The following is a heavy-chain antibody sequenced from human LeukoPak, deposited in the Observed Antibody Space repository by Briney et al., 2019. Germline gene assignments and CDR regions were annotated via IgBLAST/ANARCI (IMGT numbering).Heavy chain of an antibody. CDR2: IYPGDSDT. D-gene: IGHD5-18*01. CDR1: GYSFSSYW. J-gene: IGHJ4*02. Sequence: GESLKISCKGSGYSFSSYWIGWVRQMPGKGLEWMGIIYPGDSDTRYRSSFQGQVTISADKSISTAYLQWSSLKASDTAMYYCARRGYNYGYYFDYWGQGTLVTVSS. CDR3: ARRGYNYGYYFDY. V-gene: IGHV5-51*01.